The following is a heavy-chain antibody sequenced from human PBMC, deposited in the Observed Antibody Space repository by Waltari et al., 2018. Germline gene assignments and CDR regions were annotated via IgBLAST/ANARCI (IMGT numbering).Heavy chain of an antibody. CDR1: GASISSSY. J-gene: IGHJ4*02. Sequence: QVLLQESGPGLVKPSETLSLTCTVSGASISSSYWSWIRQPPGKGLEWIGYIYYSGSTNYSPPLNSRVTISIDTSNHHFSLKLTSVTAADTAVYYCARLVSGAVYHDYWGQGALVTVSS. CDR3: ARLVSGAVYHDY. D-gene: IGHD6-19*01. CDR2: IYYSGST. V-gene: IGHV4-59*08.